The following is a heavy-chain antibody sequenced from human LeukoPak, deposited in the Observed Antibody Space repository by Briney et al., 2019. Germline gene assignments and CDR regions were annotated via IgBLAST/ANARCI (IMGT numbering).Heavy chain of an antibody. CDR2: ISGSGYNT. CDR3: AKHSGSYFIYYVDS. J-gene: IGHJ4*02. D-gene: IGHD1-26*01. V-gene: IGHV3-23*01. Sequence: GGSLRLSCAASGFTFISYGMSWVRQAPGKGLEWVSAISGSGYNTYYADSVKGRFSISRDNSANTLYLHMNSLRAEDTALYYCAKHSGSYFIYYVDSWGQGTLVTVSS. CDR1: GFTFISYG.